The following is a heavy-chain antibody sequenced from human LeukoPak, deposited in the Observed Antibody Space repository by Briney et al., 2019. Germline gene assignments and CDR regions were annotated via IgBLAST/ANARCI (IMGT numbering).Heavy chain of an antibody. V-gene: IGHV1-2*02. CDR3: ARDDCSSTSCYSRFDP. J-gene: IGHJ5*02. D-gene: IGHD2-2*01. CDR1: GYTFTGYY. Sequence: GASVKVSCKASGYTFTGYYMHWVRQAPGQGLEWMGWINPNSGGTNYAQKFQGRVTMTRDTSISTAYMELSRLRSDDTAVYYCARDDCSSTSCYSRFDPWGQGTLVTVSS. CDR2: INPNSGGT.